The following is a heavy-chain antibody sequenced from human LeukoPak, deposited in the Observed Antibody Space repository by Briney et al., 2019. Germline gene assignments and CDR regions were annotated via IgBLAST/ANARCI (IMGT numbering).Heavy chain of an antibody. CDR2: INPNSGGR. V-gene: IGHV1-2*06. Sequence: ASVKVSCKASGYTFTGYYMHWVRQAPGQGLEWMGRINPNSGGRNYAQKFQGRVTMTRDTSISTAYMELSRLRSDDTAVYYCARVPGGIVVVPSWGQGTLVTVSS. CDR3: ARVPGGIVVVPS. D-gene: IGHD2-2*01. J-gene: IGHJ4*02. CDR1: GYTFTGYY.